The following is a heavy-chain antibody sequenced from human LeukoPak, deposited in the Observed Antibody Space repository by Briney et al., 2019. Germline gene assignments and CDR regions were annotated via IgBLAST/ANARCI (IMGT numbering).Heavy chain of an antibody. CDR2: ISWNSGSI. Sequence: GGSLRLSCAASGITFDDYAMHWVRQAPGKGLEWVSGISWNSGSIGYADSVKGRFTISRDNAKNSLYLQMNSLRAEDTALYYCAKSYSSSPNHFDYWGQGTLVTVSS. J-gene: IGHJ4*02. D-gene: IGHD6-13*01. V-gene: IGHV3-9*01. CDR3: AKSYSSSPNHFDY. CDR1: GITFDDYA.